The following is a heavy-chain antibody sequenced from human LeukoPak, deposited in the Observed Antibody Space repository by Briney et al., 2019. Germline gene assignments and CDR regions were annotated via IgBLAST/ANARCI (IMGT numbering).Heavy chain of an antibody. J-gene: IGHJ4*02. CDR2: ISRSSSTI. CDR3: ARWSCISTTCYFDY. Sequence: GGSLRLSCAASGFTFSNYSMNWVRQAPGKGLDWVSYISRSSSTIYYADSVKGRFTISRDTAKNSLYLQMNSLRAEDTAVYYCARWSCISTTCYFDYWGQGTLVTVSS. V-gene: IGHV3-48*01. D-gene: IGHD2-2*01. CDR1: GFTFSNYS.